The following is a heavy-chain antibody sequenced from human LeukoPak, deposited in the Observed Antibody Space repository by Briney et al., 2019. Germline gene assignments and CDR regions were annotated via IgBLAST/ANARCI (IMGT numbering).Heavy chain of an antibody. Sequence: GASVKVSCKASGYTVTGYYMHWVRQAPGQGLEWMGWINPNSGGTNYAQKFQGRVTMTRDTDTSTAYLERSRLRSEDTAVYYCARDPGIVGGNFDFWGQGTLVTVSS. CDR3: ARDPGIVGGNFDF. D-gene: IGHD1-26*01. J-gene: IGHJ4*02. CDR1: GYTVTGYY. CDR2: INPNSGGT. V-gene: IGHV1-2*02.